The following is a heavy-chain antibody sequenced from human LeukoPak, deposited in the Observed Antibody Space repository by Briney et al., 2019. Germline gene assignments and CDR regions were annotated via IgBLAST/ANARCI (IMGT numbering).Heavy chain of an antibody. CDR1: GGTFSSYA. CDR2: IIPILGIA. J-gene: IGHJ6*02. V-gene: IGHV1-69*04. CDR3: AVLHCSSTSCYPSYYYYYGMDV. D-gene: IGHD2-2*01. Sequence: SVKVSCKASGGTFSSYAISWVRQAPGQGLEWMGRIIPILGIANYAQKFQGRVTITADKSTSTAYMELSRLRSDDTAVYYCAVLHCSSTSCYPSYYYYYGMDVWGQGTTVTVSS.